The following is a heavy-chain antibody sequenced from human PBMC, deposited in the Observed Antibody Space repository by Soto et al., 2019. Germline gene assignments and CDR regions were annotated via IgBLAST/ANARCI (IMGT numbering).Heavy chain of an antibody. CDR3: ARDXGFGELLV. Sequence: QVQLVQSGAEVKKPGASVKVSCKASGYTFTSYGISWVRXXXXXGLEWMGWISAYNGNTNYAQKLQGRVTMTTDTSTSXAXMXXRSLXXDXTAVYYCARDXGFGELLVWGQGTLVTVSS. D-gene: IGHD3-10*01. CDR1: GYTFTSYG. J-gene: IGHJ4*02. V-gene: IGHV1-18*01. CDR2: ISAYNGNT.